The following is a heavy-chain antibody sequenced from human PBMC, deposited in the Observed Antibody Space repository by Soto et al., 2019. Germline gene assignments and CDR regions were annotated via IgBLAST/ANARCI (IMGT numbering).Heavy chain of an antibody. V-gene: IGHV1-69*12. J-gene: IGHJ4*02. CDR1: GGTFSKHG. Sequence: QVQLVQSGAEVKKPGSSVKVSCKASGGTFSKHGISWVRQAPGQGLEWMGGIIPMSGTANYAQKCQGRVTINAHENTSRADMEVSSQRSEDAAVYYCARDGSHGGGDCDFELEYWGKGTLVTVSA. D-gene: IGHD2-21*02. CDR2: IIPMSGTA. CDR3: ARDGSHGGGDCDFELEY.